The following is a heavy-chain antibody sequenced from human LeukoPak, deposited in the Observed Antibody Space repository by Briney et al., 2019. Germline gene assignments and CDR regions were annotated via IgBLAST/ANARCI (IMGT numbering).Heavy chain of an antibody. CDR3: ATRDRWLQFPFDY. V-gene: IGHV1-69*05. Sequence: RASVKVSCKASGGTFSSYAISWVQQAPGQGLEWIGGIIPIFGTANYAQKFQGRVTITTDESTSTAYMELSSLRSEDTAVYYCATRDRWLQFPFDYWGQGTLVTVSS. CDR2: IIPIFGTA. D-gene: IGHD5-24*01. J-gene: IGHJ4*02. CDR1: GGTFSSYA.